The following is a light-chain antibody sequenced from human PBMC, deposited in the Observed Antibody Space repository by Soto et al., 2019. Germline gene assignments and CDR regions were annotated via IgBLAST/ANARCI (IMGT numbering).Light chain of an antibody. V-gene: IGKV3-20*01. J-gene: IGKJ2*01. Sequence: EIVVTQSPGTLSLSPGERATLSCRASQSVSRLAWYQQKPGQAPRLLISGASSRATGIPYRFSGSGSGTDFTLTISRLEPEDFALYYSQQCDLSPYTFGQGTNLEIK. CDR3: QQCDLSPYT. CDR1: QSVSR. CDR2: GAS.